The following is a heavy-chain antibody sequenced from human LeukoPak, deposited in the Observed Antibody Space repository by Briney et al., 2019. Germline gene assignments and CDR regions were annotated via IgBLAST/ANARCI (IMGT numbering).Heavy chain of an antibody. CDR1: GYSISSGYY. D-gene: IGHD3-22*01. J-gene: IGHJ4*02. CDR3: ARVTGYMIEDYFDY. Sequence: SETLSLTCTVSGYSISSGYYWSWIRQPPGKGLEWIGYIYYSGSTDYNPSLKSRVTISVETSKNQFSLKLSSVTAADTAVYYCARVTGYMIEDYFDYWGQGTLVTVSS. V-gene: IGHV4-61*01. CDR2: IYYSGST.